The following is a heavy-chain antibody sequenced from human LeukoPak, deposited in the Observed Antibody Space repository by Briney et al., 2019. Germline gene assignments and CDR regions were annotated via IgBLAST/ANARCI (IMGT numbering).Heavy chain of an antibody. CDR1: GYTFTRYY. J-gene: IGHJ4*02. CDR3: ARVAYCGGDCFFFDY. Sequence: ASVKVSCKASGYTFTRYYMHWVRQAPGQAREWMGWINPNSGGPNYAQKFQGRVTMTRDTSLSTVYMELSRLRSDDTAVYYCARVAYCGGDCFFFDYWGQGTLVTVSS. V-gene: IGHV1-2*02. CDR2: INPNSGGP. D-gene: IGHD2-21*02.